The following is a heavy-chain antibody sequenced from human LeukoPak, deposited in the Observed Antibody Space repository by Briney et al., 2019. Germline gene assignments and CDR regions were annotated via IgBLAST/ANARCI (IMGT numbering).Heavy chain of an antibody. J-gene: IGHJ5*02. Sequence: SETLSLTCAVYGGSFSGSYWSWIRQPPGKGLEWIGEINHSGSTNYNPSLKSRVTISVDTSKNQFSLKLSSVTAADTAVYYCARDTAGDNWFDPWGQGTLVTVSS. CDR3: ARDTAGDNWFDP. V-gene: IGHV4-34*01. CDR2: INHSGST. D-gene: IGHD5-18*01. CDR1: GGSFSGSY.